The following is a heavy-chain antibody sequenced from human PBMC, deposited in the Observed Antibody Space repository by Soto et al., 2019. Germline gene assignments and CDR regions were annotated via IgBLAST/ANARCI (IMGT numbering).Heavy chain of an antibody. J-gene: IGHJ3*01. Sequence: PGVSLRLSCEGSGFSFSNYGIHWVRQAPGKGLEWVAVISHDGNSHHLADSVRGRFTISRDNSNNTVFLHMTSLRREDSAVYHCVKAQERSAQYFAVVITAFDFWGQGTMVTVSS. V-gene: IGHV3-30*18. CDR2: ISHDGNSH. CDR3: VKAQERSAQYFAVVITAFDF. D-gene: IGHD3-22*01. CDR1: GFSFSNYG.